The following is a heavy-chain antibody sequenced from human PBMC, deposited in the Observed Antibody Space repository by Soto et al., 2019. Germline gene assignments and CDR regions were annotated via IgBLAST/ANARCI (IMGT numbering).Heavy chain of an antibody. D-gene: IGHD3-10*01. J-gene: IGHJ4*02. CDR3: ARVYVSGGHYYLDS. Sequence: EVQLVESGGALVQPGGSLRLSCVASGFTFSDHYMDWVRQAPGKGLEWVGRVRDRGHSYTTEYAASVKGRFAVSRDDSKNSLYLQMESLKTEDAAVYYCARVYVSGGHYYLDSWGQGTLVTVSS. CDR1: GFTFSDHY. CDR2: VRDRGHSYTT. V-gene: IGHV3-72*01.